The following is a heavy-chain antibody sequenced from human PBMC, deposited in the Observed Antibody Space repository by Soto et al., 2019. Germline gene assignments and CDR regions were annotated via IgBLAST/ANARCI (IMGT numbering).Heavy chain of an antibody. CDR3: ARRGGFGELLSP. V-gene: IGHV5-10-1*01. J-gene: IGHJ5*02. Sequence: EVQLVQSGAEVKKPGESLRISCMGSGYKFSTYWITWVRQTPGKGLEWMGKIDPSDFYTKYSPSFEGHVTISVNKSINTAYLQWGSLKASDSAMYYCARRGGFGELLSPWGQGTLVTVSS. CDR1: GYKFSTYW. CDR2: IDPSDFYT. D-gene: IGHD3-10*01.